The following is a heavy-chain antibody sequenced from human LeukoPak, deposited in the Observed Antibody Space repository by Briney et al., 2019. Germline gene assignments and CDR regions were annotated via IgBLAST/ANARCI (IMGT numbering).Heavy chain of an antibody. Sequence: PGGSLRLSCAASGFTVSSNYMSWVRQAPGKGLEWVSVIYSGGSTYYADSVKGRFTISSDNSKNTLYLQMNSLRAEETAVYYCAKGGAVSYYYYYMDVWGKGTTVTVSS. CDR2: IYSGGST. D-gene: IGHD6-19*01. J-gene: IGHJ6*03. CDR1: GFTVSSNY. V-gene: IGHV3-66*01. CDR3: AKGGAVSYYYYYMDV.